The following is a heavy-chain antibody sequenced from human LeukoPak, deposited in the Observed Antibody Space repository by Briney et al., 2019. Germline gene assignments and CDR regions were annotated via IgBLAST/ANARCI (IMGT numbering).Heavy chain of an antibody. CDR2: IRNDGGST. J-gene: IGHJ4*02. CDR1: GFTFSSSA. Sequence: PGGSLRLSCAASGFTFSSSAMHWVRQAPGKGLECVSAIRNDGGSTYYANSVKGRFTISRDNSKNTLYLQMGSLRAEDMAVYYCARLSDGGYDYWGQGTLVTVSS. CDR3: ARLSDGGYDY. V-gene: IGHV3-64*01. D-gene: IGHD5-12*01.